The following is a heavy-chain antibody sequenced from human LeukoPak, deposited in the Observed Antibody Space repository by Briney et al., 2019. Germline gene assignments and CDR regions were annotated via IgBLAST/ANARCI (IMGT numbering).Heavy chain of an antibody. CDR3: ARRLSYDYVWGSYRYTTPFDY. CDR1: GGSFSGYY. J-gene: IGHJ4*02. Sequence: SETLSLTCAVYGGSFSGYYWSWIRQPPGKGLEWIGEINHSGSTNYNPSLKSRVTISVDTSKNQFSLKLSSVTAADTAVYYCARRLSYDYVWGSYRYTTPFDYWGQGTLVTVSS. V-gene: IGHV4-34*01. CDR2: INHSGST. D-gene: IGHD3-16*02.